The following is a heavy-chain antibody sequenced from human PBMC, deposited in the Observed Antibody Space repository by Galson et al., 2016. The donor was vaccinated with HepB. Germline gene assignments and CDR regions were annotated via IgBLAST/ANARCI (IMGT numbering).Heavy chain of an antibody. CDR1: GFTFSSYW. V-gene: IGHV3-74*01. J-gene: IGHJ6*02. D-gene: IGHD3-9*01. CDR2: ISSDGSTT. CDR3: ARDWSEIDYDVLTANYYYYHYGMDV. Sequence: SLRLSCAASGFTFSSYWMHWVRQAPGRGLVWVSRISSDGSTTDYADSVKGRFTISRDNVKNTVYLQMNSLRAEDMAVYYCARDWSEIDYDVLTANYYYYHYGMDVWGQGTTVTVSS.